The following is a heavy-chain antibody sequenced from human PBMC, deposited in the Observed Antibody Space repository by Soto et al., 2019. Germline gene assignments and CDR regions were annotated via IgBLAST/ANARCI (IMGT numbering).Heavy chain of an antibody. CDR2: IIPIFGTA. CDR1: GGTFSSYA. Sequence: QVQLVQSGAEVKKPGSSVKVSCKASGGTFSSYAISWVRQAPGQGLEWMGGIIPIFGTANYAQKFQGRVTITADESTSTAYMELSSLRSEDTAVYYCARLYYYGSGSYRDYWGQGTLVTVSS. J-gene: IGHJ4*02. D-gene: IGHD3-10*01. CDR3: ARLYYYGSGSYRDY. V-gene: IGHV1-69*12.